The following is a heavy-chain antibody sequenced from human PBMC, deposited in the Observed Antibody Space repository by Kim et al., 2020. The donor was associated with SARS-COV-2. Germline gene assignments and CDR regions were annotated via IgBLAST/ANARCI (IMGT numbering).Heavy chain of an antibody. Sequence: SETLSLTCTVSGGSTSSSSYYCGWIRQPPGKGLEWIGSIFYSGSSYYNPSLKRRVTTSVDTSKNKFSLKLSSVTAADTAVYYCAGGSGSGYSFDYWGQGT. CDR2: IFYSGSS. D-gene: IGHD3-22*01. CDR1: GGSTSSSSYY. V-gene: IGHV4-39*07. CDR3: AGGSGSGYSFDY. J-gene: IGHJ4*02.